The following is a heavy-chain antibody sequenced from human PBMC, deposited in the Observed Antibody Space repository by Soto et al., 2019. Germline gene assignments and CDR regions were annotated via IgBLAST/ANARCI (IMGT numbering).Heavy chain of an antibody. D-gene: IGHD1-26*01. CDR3: ASGPAEGEGATYY. J-gene: IGHJ4*02. CDR1: GYTFTDYD. V-gene: IGHV1-8*01. CDR2: MNPDNGNT. Sequence: QVQLVQSGAEVKKPGASVKVSCKASGYTFTDYDVNWVRQAPGQGLEWMGWMNPDNGNTGYAQKFQGRITMTRDTSIRTAYRDRSSRRPEDTAVYYCASGPAEGEGATYYWGQGTLVTVSS.